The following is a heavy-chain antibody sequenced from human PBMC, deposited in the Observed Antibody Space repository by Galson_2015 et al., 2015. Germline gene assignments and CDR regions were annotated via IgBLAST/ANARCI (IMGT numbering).Heavy chain of an antibody. CDR1: GLTSTSFS. CDR3: AREASQRQGITRIVYRYGLDV. D-gene: IGHD5/OR15-5a*01. J-gene: IGHJ6*02. Sequence: SLRLSCAASGLTSTSFSMHWVRQAPGKGLEWVAAVAPDGSSTYYADSVKGRFTISRDTSNSVVSLQMNSLRVDDTAVYYCAREASQRQGITRIVYRYGLDVGDQGTSDTGSS. CDR2: VAPDGSST. V-gene: IGHV3-30*03.